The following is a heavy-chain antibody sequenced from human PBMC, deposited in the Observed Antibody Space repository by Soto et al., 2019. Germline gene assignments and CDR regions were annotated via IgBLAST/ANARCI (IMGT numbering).Heavy chain of an antibody. CDR1: GFTFSSYA. J-gene: IGHJ4*02. D-gene: IGHD3-9*01. CDR3: ANVDYDILTGYSPLDY. V-gene: IGHV3-23*01. Sequence: EVQLLESGGGLVQPGGSLRLSCAASGFTFSSYAMSWVRQAPGKGLEWVSAISGSGGSTYYADSVKGRFTISRDNSKNTLDLQMNSLRAEDTAVYYCANVDYDILTGYSPLDYWGQGTLVTFSS. CDR2: ISGSGGST.